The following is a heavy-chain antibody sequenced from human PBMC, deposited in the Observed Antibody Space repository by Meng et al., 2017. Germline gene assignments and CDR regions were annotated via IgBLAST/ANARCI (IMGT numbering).Heavy chain of an antibody. CDR2: IWYDGSNK. V-gene: IGHV3-33*06. D-gene: IGHD3-22*01. CDR3: AKDRGGYYYDSSGYYYDWYFDL. CDR1: GFTFSSYG. J-gene: IGHJ2*01. Sequence: GESLKISCAASGFTFSSYGMHWVRQAPGKGLGWVAVIWYDGSNKYYADSVKGRFTISRDNSKNTLYLQMNSLRAEDTAVYYCAKDRGGYYYDSSGYYYDWYFDLWGQGTLVTVSS.